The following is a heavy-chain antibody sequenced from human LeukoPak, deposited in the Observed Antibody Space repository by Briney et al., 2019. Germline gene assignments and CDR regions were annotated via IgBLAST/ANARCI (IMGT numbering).Heavy chain of an antibody. V-gene: IGHV3-21*01. D-gene: IGHD4-17*01. J-gene: IGHJ6*02. CDR3: AREVYGDYVYGMDV. CDR1: GFTFSSYS. Sequence: GGSLRLSCAASGFTFSSYSMNWVRQAPGKGLEWVSSISSSSSYIYYAGSVKGRFTISRDNAKNSLYLQMNSLRAEDTAVYYCAREVYGDYVYGMDVWGQGTTVTVSS. CDR2: ISSSSSYI.